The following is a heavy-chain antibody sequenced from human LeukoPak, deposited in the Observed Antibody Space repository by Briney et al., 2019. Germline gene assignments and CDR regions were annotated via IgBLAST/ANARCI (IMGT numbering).Heavy chain of an antibody. J-gene: IGHJ3*02. CDR3: ARAVKLGYCSGGRRPDAFDI. Sequence: SQTLSLTCTVSGGSISSGSYYWSWIRQPAGKGLEWIGRIYTSGSTNYNPSLKSRVTISVDTSKNQFSLKLSSVTAADTAVYYCARAVKLGYCSGGRRPDAFDIWGQGTMVTVSS. CDR1: GGSISSGSYY. V-gene: IGHV4-61*02. CDR2: IYTSGST. D-gene: IGHD2-15*01.